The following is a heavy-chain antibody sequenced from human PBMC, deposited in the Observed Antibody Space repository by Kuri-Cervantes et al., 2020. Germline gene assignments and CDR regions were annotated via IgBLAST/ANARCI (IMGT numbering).Heavy chain of an antibody. Sequence: GESLKISCAASGFTFSSYGMHWVRQAPGKGLEWVAVISYDGSNKYYADSVKGRFTISRDNSKNTLYLQMNSLSAEDTAGYYCVRDRGGNRYFDLWGRGTLVTVSS. CDR2: ISYDGSNK. J-gene: IGHJ2*01. V-gene: IGHV3-30*03. D-gene: IGHD1-14*01. CDR1: GFTFSSYG. CDR3: VRDRGGNRYFDL.